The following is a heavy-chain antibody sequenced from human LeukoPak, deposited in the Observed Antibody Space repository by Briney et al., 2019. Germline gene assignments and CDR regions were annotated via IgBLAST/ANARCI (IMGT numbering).Heavy chain of an antibody. CDR2: INPNSGGT. D-gene: IGHD6-13*01. V-gene: IGHV1-2*02. CDR1: GYTFTGYY. Sequence: ASVTVSCKASGYTFTGYYIHWVRQAPGQGLEWMGWINPNSGGTNYAQKFQGRVTMTRDTSISTAYMELSRLRSDDTAIYYCARDLGIATALEYFQHWGQGTLVTVSS. J-gene: IGHJ1*01. CDR3: ARDLGIATALEYFQH.